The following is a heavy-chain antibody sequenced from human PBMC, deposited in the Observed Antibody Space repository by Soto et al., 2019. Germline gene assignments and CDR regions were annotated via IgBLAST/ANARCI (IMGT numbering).Heavy chain of an antibody. CDR2: IFYSGST. CDR3: ARNSVSKQIDF. V-gene: IGHV4-31*03. CDR1: GGSINSGGYY. J-gene: IGHJ4*02. D-gene: IGHD1-26*01. Sequence: QVQLQESGPGLVKPSQTLSLTCSVSGGSINSGGYYWTWIRQYPGKGLEWIGNIFYSGSTSYNPSLKSRLTISIDTSKTHFSLRLTSVTAADTAVYYCARNSVSKQIDFWGQGTLVTVSS.